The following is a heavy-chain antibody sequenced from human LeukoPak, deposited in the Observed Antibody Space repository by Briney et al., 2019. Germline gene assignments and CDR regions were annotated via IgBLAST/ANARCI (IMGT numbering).Heavy chain of an antibody. Sequence: SETLSLTCTVSGDSISSDKYYWAWIRQPPGKRLEWIGSIYYSGATYYNPSLKSRVAISVDTSKNQFSLRLSSVTTTDTAVYYCARRGSGSYSYWGQGTLVIVSS. CDR3: ARRGSGSYSY. J-gene: IGHJ4*02. CDR2: IYYSGAT. D-gene: IGHD1-26*01. CDR1: GDSISSDKYY. V-gene: IGHV4-39*01.